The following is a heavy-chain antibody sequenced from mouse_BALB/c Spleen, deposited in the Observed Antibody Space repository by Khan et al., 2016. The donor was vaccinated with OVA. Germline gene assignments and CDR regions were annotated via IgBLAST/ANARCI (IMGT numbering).Heavy chain of an antibody. CDR3: ARRYDGYDGGAMDY. J-gene: IGHJ4*01. D-gene: IGHD2-3*01. CDR2: ISSGGSYT. V-gene: IGHV5-9-3*01. CDR1: GFTFSSYA. Sequence: EVELVESGGGLVKPGGSLKLSCATSGFTFSSYAMSWVRQTPEKRLEWVATISSGGSYTYYPDSVKGRFAISRDNAKNTLYLQMSSLRSEDTAMYYCARRYDGYDGGAMDYWGQGTSVTVSS.